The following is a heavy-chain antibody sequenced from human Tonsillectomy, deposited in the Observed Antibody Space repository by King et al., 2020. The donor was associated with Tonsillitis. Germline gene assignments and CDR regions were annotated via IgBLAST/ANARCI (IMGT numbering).Heavy chain of an antibody. J-gene: IGHJ4*02. CDR1: GFTVSNNY. Sequence: VQLVESGGGLVQPGGSLRLSCAASGFTVSNNYMNWVRQAPGKGLEWVSVIYSGGRTYYADSVRGRFTISRDNSKNTVYLQMNSLRAEDTAVYYCARDSPGGFGVIIYWGQGTLVTVSS. V-gene: IGHV3-66*01. CDR2: IYSGGRT. D-gene: IGHD3-3*01. CDR3: ARDSPGGFGVIIY.